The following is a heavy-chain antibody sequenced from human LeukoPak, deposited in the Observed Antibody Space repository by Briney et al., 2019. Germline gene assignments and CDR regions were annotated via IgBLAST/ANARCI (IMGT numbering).Heavy chain of an antibody. CDR3: ARDLGPAMVRGVIVY. Sequence: SCAASXFTFXSYSXNWVRQAPGKGLEWVSSXXSSSSYIYYADSVKGRFTISRDNAKNSLYLQMNSPRAEDTTVYYCARDLGPAMVRGVIVYWGQGTLVTVSS. D-gene: IGHD3-10*01. V-gene: IGHV3-21*01. CDR2: XXSSSSYI. J-gene: IGHJ4*02. CDR1: XFTFXSYS.